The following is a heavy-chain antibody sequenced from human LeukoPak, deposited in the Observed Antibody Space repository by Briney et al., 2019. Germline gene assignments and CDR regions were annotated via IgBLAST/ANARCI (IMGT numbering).Heavy chain of an antibody. D-gene: IGHD3-16*01. V-gene: IGHV3-48*04. CDR3: ARGGGGFDY. CDR2: ISSSSSTI. CDR1: GFTFSSYS. J-gene: IGHJ4*02. Sequence: TGGSLRLSCAASGFTFSSYSMNWVRQAPGKGLEWVSYISSSSSTIYYADSVKGRFTISRDDAKNSLYLQMNSLRAEDTAVYYCARGGGGFDYWGQGTLVTVSS.